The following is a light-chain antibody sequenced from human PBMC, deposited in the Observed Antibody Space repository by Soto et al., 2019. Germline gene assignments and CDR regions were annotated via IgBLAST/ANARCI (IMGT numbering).Light chain of an antibody. CDR1: SSDVGGYNF. V-gene: IGLV2-14*03. CDR3: SSYTTSSTVV. Sequence: QSVLTQPASVFGSPGQSITISCTGTSSDVGGYNFVSWYQQHPGKAPKLMIYEVSNRPSGVSNRFSGSKSGNTASLTISGLQPEDEADYYCSSYTTSSTVVFGTGTKVTDL. CDR2: EVS. J-gene: IGLJ1*01.